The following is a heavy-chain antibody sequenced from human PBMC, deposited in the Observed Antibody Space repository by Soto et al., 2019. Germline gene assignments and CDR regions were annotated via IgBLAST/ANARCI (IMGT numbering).Heavy chain of an antibody. CDR2: IYGDATEA. CDR1: GFAFSTYT. D-gene: IGHD1-1*01. Sequence: GGSLRLSCAASGFAFSTYTMNWVRQAPGKGLEWVSGIYGDATEAYYADSVRGRFIISRDNSKNTLLLQMNGLRAEDTAVYYCARDRRPDGRWDIAYWGQGTLVTVSS. V-gene: IGHV3-23*01. CDR3: ARDRRPDGRWDIAY. J-gene: IGHJ4*02.